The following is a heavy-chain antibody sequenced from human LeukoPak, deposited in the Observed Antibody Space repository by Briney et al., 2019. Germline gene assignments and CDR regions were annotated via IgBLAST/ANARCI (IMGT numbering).Heavy chain of an antibody. V-gene: IGHV4-61*01. CDR3: AREKAIFGVGNFDY. CDR2: IYYSGST. CDR1: GGSISTNTYY. D-gene: IGHD3-3*01. J-gene: IGHJ4*02. Sequence: SETLSLTCIVSGGSISTNTYYWGWIRQPPGKGLEWIGYIYYSGSTNYNPSLKSRVTISVDTSKNQFSLKLSSVTAADTAVYYCAREKAIFGVGNFDYWGQGTLVTVSS.